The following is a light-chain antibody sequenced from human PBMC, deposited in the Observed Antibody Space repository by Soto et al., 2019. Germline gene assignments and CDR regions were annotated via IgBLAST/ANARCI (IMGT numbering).Light chain of an antibody. Sequence: QSALTQPASVSGSPGQSITISCSGTSSDIGAYDRVAWFQQFPGKTPKLMIYSVSNRPSGVSHRFSGSKSGNTASLTISGLQPEDEADYYCISYTVSRSYVFGTGTKVTVL. CDR2: SVS. CDR1: SSDIGAYDR. J-gene: IGLJ1*01. CDR3: ISYTVSRSYV. V-gene: IGLV2-14*01.